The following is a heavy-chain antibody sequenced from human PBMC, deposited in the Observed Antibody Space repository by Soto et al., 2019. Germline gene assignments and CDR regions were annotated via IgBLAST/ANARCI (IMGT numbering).Heavy chain of an antibody. CDR3: ARFHYSSSWYF. D-gene: IGHD6-13*01. J-gene: IGHJ4*02. CDR2: IYYSGST. V-gene: IGHV4-39*01. CDR1: GGSISSSSYY. Sequence: QLQLQESGPGLVKPSEPLSLTCTVSGGSISSSSYYWGWIRQPPGKGLEWIGSIYYSGSTYYNPSLKGRVTISVDTSKNQFSLKLSSVTAADTAVYYCARFHYSSSWYFWGQGTLVTVSS.